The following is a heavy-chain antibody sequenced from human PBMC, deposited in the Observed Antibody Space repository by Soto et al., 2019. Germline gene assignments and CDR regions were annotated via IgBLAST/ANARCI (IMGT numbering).Heavy chain of an antibody. V-gene: IGHV1-2*04. CDR3: ARDRIPLALAGSVPDYYFYD. CDR1: GYTFTGYY. CDR2: INPNSGGT. Sequence: ASVKVSCKASGYTFTGYYMHWVRQAPGQGLEWMGWINPNSGGTNYAQKFQGWVTMTRDTSISTAYMELSRLRSDDTAVYYCARDRIPLALAGSVPDYYFYDWGQGTLVTVSS. J-gene: IGHJ4*02. D-gene: IGHD6-19*01.